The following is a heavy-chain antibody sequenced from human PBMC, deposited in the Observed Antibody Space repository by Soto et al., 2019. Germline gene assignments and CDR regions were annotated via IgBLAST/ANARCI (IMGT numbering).Heavy chain of an antibody. D-gene: IGHD3-3*01. V-gene: IGHV4-30-2*01. CDR2: IYHSGST. CDR3: ARGYGKITSYHNWFQP. J-gene: IGHJ5*02. CDR1: VVSISSGGYS. Sequence: SETLSLTCAVSVVSISSGGYSCSWIRQPPWKGLEWIGYIYHSGSTYYNPSLKSRVTISVDRSKNQFSLKLSSVTAADTAVYYCARGYGKITSYHNWFQPLGPGTLVTVS.